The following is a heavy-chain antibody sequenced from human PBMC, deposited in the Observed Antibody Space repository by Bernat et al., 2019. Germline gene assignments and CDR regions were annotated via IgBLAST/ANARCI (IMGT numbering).Heavy chain of an antibody. D-gene: IGHD3-3*01. V-gene: IGHV3-74*01. CDR2: INNDGSDT. CDR1: GFTFTDYW. Sequence: EVLLVESGGGLVQPGGSLRLSCAASGFTFTDYWMHWVRQAPGKGLVWVSGINNDGSDTIYADSVKGRFTLSRDNAKNTLYLQMNSLRVEDTAVYYCARGGWSHGFDIWGQGTMVTVSS. J-gene: IGHJ3*02. CDR3: ARGGWSHGFDI.